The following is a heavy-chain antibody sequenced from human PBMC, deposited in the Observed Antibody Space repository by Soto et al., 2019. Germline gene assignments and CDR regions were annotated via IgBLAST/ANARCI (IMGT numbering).Heavy chain of an antibody. V-gene: IGHV4-59*01. CDR1: GGSISSYY. Sequence: QVQLQESGPGLVKPSETLSLTCSVSGGSISSYYWSWIRQSPGKGLEWMGYIYSSGSTNYNPSLKSRVTISVDTSKNQFSLKLSSVTAADTAVYYCARDLPPSYDSSGYSVFDIWGQGTMVTVSS. D-gene: IGHD3-22*01. CDR3: ARDLPPSYDSSGYSVFDI. J-gene: IGHJ3*02. CDR2: IYSSGST.